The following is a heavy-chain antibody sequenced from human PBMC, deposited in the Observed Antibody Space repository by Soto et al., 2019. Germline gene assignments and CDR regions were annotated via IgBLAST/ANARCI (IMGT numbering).Heavy chain of an antibody. Sequence: GGSLRLSCAASGFTFDTSAMHWVRQAPGKGLEWVSTITYNGGSTFYADSVKGRFTISRDSSKNTLYLQMDSLGAEDTAVYYYAPHVYCSGGSCHYDAFDIRGQGTMVTV. CDR3: APHVYCSGGSCHYDAFDI. CDR1: GFTFDTSA. D-gene: IGHD2-15*01. J-gene: IGHJ3*02. V-gene: IGHV3-23*01. CDR2: ITYNGGST.